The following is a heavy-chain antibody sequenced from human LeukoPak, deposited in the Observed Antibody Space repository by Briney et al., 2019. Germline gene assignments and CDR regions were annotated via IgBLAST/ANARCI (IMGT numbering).Heavy chain of an antibody. V-gene: IGHV3-74*01. Sequence: PGGSLRLSCAASGFTFSDYYMSWIRQAPGKGLVWVSRINSDGGDTGYVDSVKGRFTISRDNAKNTVYLQMSSLRAGDTAVYYCATFGFNWNLGYWGQGTLVTVSS. D-gene: IGHD1-20*01. CDR1: GFTFSDYY. J-gene: IGHJ4*02. CDR3: ATFGFNWNLGY. CDR2: INSDGGDT.